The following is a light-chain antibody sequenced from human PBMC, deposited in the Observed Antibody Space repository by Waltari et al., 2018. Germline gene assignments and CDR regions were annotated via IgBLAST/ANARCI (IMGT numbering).Light chain of an antibody. J-gene: IGKJ4*01. Sequence: DIQMTQFPSSLSASVGDSVTISCRASQAINNYLAWYQQKPGKLPKLLVYATPTFQSGVPSRFSGSGTGTDFTLTIRSLQPEDVATYYCQKYNSAFLSFGGGTKVEIK. CDR1: QAINNY. CDR3: QKYNSAFLS. V-gene: IGKV1-27*01. CDR2: ATP.